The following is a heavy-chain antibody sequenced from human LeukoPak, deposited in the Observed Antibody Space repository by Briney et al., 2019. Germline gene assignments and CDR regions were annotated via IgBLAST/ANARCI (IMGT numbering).Heavy chain of an antibody. V-gene: IGHV4-34*01. CDR3: ARVPIEYSSSSEIDYFDY. CDR2: INHSGST. Sequence: SETLSLTCTVSGGSISSYYWSWIRQPPGKGLEWIGEINHSGSTNYNPSLKSRVTISVDTSKNQFSLKLSSVTAADTAVYYCARVPIEYSSSSEIDYFDYWGQGTLVTVSS. J-gene: IGHJ4*02. D-gene: IGHD6-6*01. CDR1: GGSISSYY.